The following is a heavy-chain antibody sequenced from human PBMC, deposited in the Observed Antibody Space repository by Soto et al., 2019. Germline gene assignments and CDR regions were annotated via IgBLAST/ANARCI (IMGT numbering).Heavy chain of an antibody. CDR1: GFTFDDYS. J-gene: IGHJ4*02. CDR2: ISWDGRST. Sequence: EVQLVESGGVVVQPGGSLRLSCAASGFTFDDYSMHWVRQAPGKGLEWVSLISWDGRSTYYADSVEGRFTISRDNIKNSLYLQMNSLTTEDTAFYYCGKDGAVSDYTYLDYWGQGALVTVSS. V-gene: IGHV3-43*01. CDR3: GKDGAVSDYTYLDY. D-gene: IGHD4-17*01.